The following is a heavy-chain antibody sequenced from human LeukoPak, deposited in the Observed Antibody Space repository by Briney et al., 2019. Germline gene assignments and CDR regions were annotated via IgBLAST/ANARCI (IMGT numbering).Heavy chain of an antibody. D-gene: IGHD3-10*01. Sequence: SETLSPTCAVYGGSFSGYYWSWIRQPPGKGLEWIGEINHSGSTNYNPSLESRVTISVDTSKNQFSLKLSSVTAADTAVYYCARAGVVTMVRGVISYWGQGTLVTVSS. V-gene: IGHV4-34*01. CDR2: INHSGST. CDR1: GGSFSGYY. J-gene: IGHJ4*02. CDR3: ARAGVVTMVRGVISY.